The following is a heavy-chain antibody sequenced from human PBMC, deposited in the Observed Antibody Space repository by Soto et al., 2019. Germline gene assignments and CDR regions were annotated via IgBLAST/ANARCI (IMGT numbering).Heavy chain of an antibody. J-gene: IGHJ6*02. V-gene: IGHV3-30-3*01. D-gene: IGHD6-13*01. CDR2: ISYDGSNK. CDR3: ARAIAAAGWLYYYGMDV. Sequence: VQLVESGGDLVQPGGSLRLSCAASGFTFSSYAMHWVRQAPGKGLEWVAVISYDGSNKYYADSVKGRFTISRDNSKNTLYLQMNSLRAEDTAVYYCARAIAAAGWLYYYGMDVWGQGTTVTVSS. CDR1: GFTFSSYA.